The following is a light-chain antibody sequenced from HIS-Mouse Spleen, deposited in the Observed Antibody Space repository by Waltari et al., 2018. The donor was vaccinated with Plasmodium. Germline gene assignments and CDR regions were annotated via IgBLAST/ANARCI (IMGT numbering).Light chain of an antibody. V-gene: IGLV3-10*01. Sequence: SYEPTQPPSVSVSPGQTARITCSGDSLPKTYAYCYQQKSGQAPVLVIYEDSNRPSGIPERFCGSSSGTMATLTISGAQVEDEADYYCYSTDSSGNHRVFGGGTKLTVL. CDR2: EDS. J-gene: IGLJ3*02. CDR3: YSTDSSGNHRV. CDR1: SLPKTY.